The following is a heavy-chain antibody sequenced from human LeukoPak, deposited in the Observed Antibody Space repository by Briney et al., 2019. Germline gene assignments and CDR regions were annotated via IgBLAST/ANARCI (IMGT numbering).Heavy chain of an antibody. CDR3: ARGGKWELYYYYYGMDA. Sequence: PSETLSLTCTVSGGSISSYYWSWIRQPPGKGLEWIGYIYYSGSTNYNPSLKSRVTISVDTSKNQFSLKLSSVTAADTAVYYCARGGKWELYYYYYGMDAWGQGTTVTVSS. V-gene: IGHV4-59*01. CDR1: GGSISSYY. CDR2: IYYSGST. J-gene: IGHJ6*02. D-gene: IGHD1-26*01.